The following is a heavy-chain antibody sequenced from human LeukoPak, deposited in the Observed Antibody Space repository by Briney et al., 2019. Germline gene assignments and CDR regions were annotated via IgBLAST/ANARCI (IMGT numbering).Heavy chain of an antibody. CDR3: ARDSRRWELQNYYYYMDV. V-gene: IGHV3-21*04. Sequence: GGSLRLSCAASGFTFSSYRMNWVRQAPGKGLEWVSSISSSSSYIYYADSVKGRFTISRDNAKNSLYLQMISLRSEDTAVYYCARDSRRWELQNYYYYMDVWGKGTTVTISS. CDR2: ISSSSSYI. J-gene: IGHJ6*03. CDR1: GFTFSSYR. D-gene: IGHD3-10*01.